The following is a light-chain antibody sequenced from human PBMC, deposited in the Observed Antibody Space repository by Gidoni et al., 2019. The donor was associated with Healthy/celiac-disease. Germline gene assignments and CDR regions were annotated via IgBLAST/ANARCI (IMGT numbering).Light chain of an antibody. V-gene: IGLV1-51*01. Sequence: QSVLTQPPSVSAAPGQKVTISCSGSSSNIGNHYVSWYQQLPGTAPKLLLYDNNKRPSGIPDRFSGSTSGPSATLGITGLQTGDEADYYCGTWDSSLSAHVVFGGGTKLTVL. CDR1: SSNIGNHY. CDR2: DNN. J-gene: IGLJ2*01. CDR3: GTWDSSLSAHVV.